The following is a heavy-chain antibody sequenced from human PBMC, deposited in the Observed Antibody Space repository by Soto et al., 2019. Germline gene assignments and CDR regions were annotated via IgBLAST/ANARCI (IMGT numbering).Heavy chain of an antibody. CDR1: GFTFSSYD. V-gene: IGHV3-13*01. Sequence: GGSLRLSCAASGFTFSSYDMHWVRQATGKGLEWVSAIGTAGDTYYPGSVKGRFTISRENAKNSLYLQMNSLRAEDTALYYCARERSEDYYYYGMDVWGQGTTVTVSS. CDR3: ARERSEDYYYYGMDV. CDR2: IGTAGDT. J-gene: IGHJ6*02.